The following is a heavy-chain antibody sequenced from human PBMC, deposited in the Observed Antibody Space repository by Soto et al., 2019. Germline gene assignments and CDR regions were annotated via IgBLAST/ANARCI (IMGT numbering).Heavy chain of an antibody. Sequence: GASVKVSCKASGYTFTSYYMHWVRQAPGQGLEWMGIINPSGGSTSYAQKFQGRVTMTRDTSTSTVYMELSSLRSEDTAVYYCARERAARNYYYYYYGMDVWGQGTKVTVYS. CDR1: GYTFTSYY. CDR2: INPSGGST. V-gene: IGHV1-46*01. J-gene: IGHJ6*02. CDR3: ARERAARNYYYYYYGMDV. D-gene: IGHD6-6*01.